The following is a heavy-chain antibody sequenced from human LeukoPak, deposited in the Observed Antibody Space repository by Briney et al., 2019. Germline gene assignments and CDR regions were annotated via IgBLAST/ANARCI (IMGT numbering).Heavy chain of an antibody. J-gene: IGHJ4*02. CDR1: GGSISSYY. CDR2: INHSGST. D-gene: IGHD3-10*01. CDR3: ARGRTTYYYGSGSYLQFDY. V-gene: IGHV4-34*01. Sequence: SETLSLTCTVSGGSISSYYWSWIRQPPGKGLEWIGEINHSGSTNYNPSLKSRVTISVDTSKNQFSLKLSSVTAADTAVYYCARGRTTYYYGSGSYLQFDYWGQGTLVTVSS.